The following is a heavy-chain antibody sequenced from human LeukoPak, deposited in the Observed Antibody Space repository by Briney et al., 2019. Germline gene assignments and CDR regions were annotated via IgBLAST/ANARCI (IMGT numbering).Heavy chain of an antibody. J-gene: IGHJ5*02. V-gene: IGHV3-74*01. CDR2: ISSDGSST. Sequence: GGSMRLSCAASGFTFSDYWMHWVRQAPGKGLVWVSRISSDGSSTSYADSVKGRFTVSRDNAKNTLYLQMNSLRAEDTAVYYCARGVSEYYYDSSGYYTASYDPWGQGTLVTV. CDR1: GFTFSDYW. CDR3: ARGVSEYYYDSSGYYTASYDP. D-gene: IGHD3-22*01.